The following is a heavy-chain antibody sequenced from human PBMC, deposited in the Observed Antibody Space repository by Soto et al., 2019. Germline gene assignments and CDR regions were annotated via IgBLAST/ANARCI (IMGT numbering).Heavy chain of an antibody. Sequence: QVQLVQSGAEVKKPGSSVKVSCKASGSTFSSYAISWVRQAPGQGLEWMGVIIPIFGTANYAQKFQGRVTISADDSTSTAYRELSSLRSEDTAVYYCARDGMATLEYNWFDPWGQGPLVTVSS. CDR2: IIPIFGTA. CDR1: GSTFSSYA. V-gene: IGHV1-69*12. CDR3: ARDGMATLEYNWFDP. J-gene: IGHJ5*02. D-gene: IGHD5-12*01.